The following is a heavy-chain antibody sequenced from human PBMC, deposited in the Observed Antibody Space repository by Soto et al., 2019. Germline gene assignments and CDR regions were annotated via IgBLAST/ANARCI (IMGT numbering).Heavy chain of an antibody. D-gene: IGHD4-4*01. Sequence: QVQLVESGGGVVQPGRSLRLSCAASGFTFSSYAMHWVRQAPGKGLEWVAVISYDGSNKYYADSVKGRFTISRDNSKNTVHLQMNSLRAEDTAGYYCARYYRGAFDIWGQVTMVTVSS. J-gene: IGHJ3*02. V-gene: IGHV3-30-3*01. CDR3: ARYYRGAFDI. CDR1: GFTFSSYA. CDR2: ISYDGSNK.